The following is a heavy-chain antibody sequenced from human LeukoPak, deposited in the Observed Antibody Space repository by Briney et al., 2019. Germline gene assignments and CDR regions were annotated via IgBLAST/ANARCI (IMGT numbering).Heavy chain of an antibody. CDR3: ARDLSEVLLWFGETLRTSWFDP. D-gene: IGHD3-10*01. V-gene: IGHV3-20*01. Sequence: RSGGSLRLSCAASGFTFSSYWMSWVRQAPGKGLEWVSGINWNGGSTGYADSVKGRFTISRDNAKNSLYLQMNSLRAEDTALYHCARDLSEVLLWFGETLRTSWFDPWGQGTLVTVSS. J-gene: IGHJ5*02. CDR2: INWNGGST. CDR1: GFTFSSYW.